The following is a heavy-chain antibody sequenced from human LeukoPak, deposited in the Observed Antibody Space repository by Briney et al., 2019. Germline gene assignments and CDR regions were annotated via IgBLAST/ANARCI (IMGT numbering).Heavy chain of an antibody. V-gene: IGHV3-53*01. J-gene: IGHJ4*02. Sequence: GGSLRLSCAASGFTVSSNYMSWVRQAPGKGLEWVSVIYSGGSTYYADSVKGRFAISRDNPKNTLYLQMNSLRAEDTAVYYCARDEGYYYDSSGYYNYWGQGTLVTVSS. CDR2: IYSGGST. CDR1: GFTVSSNY. D-gene: IGHD3-22*01. CDR3: ARDEGYYYDSSGYYNY.